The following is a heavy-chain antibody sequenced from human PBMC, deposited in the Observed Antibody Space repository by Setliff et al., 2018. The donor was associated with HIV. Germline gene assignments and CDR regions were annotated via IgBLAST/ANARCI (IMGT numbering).Heavy chain of an antibody. V-gene: IGHV4-39*01. D-gene: IGHD3-22*01. CDR1: GDSITNSMHY. Sequence: PSETLSLTCTVSGDSITNSMHYWSWIRQPPGKGLEFIGSIHYNDGKTYYNAALRSRVTISADTSKNQFSLKLNSVTAADTAVYYCASRIYYYELDYWGQGTLVTAPQ. J-gene: IGHJ4*02. CDR2: IHYNDGKT. CDR3: ASRIYYYELDY.